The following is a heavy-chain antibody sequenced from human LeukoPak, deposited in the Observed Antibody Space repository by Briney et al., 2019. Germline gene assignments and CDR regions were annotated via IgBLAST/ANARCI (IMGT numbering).Heavy chain of an antibody. V-gene: IGHV1-3*01. CDR2: INAGNGNT. CDR1: GYTFTTYT. D-gene: IGHD3-22*01. Sequence: ASVKASCKASGYTFTTYTIHWVRQAPGQRLEWMGWINAGNGNTKYSQKFQGRVTITRDTTASTVYMELSSLRSEDTAAYYCARDLDSSREDVWGQGTTVTVSS. CDR3: ARDLDSSREDV. J-gene: IGHJ6*02.